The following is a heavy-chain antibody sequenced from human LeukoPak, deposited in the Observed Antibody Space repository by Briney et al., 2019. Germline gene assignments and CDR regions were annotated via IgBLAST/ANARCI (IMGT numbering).Heavy chain of an antibody. CDR1: GFSFSSYW. V-gene: IGHV3-7*01. D-gene: IGHD3-22*01. Sequence: PGGSLRLSCAASGFSFSSYWMSWVRQAPGKGLEWVANIKQDGSEKYYVDSVKGRFTISRDNAKNSLYLQMNSLRAEDTAVYYCARDPTTYYYDSSGYFDYWGQGTLVTVSS. CDR2: IKQDGSEK. J-gene: IGHJ4*02. CDR3: ARDPTTYYYDSSGYFDY.